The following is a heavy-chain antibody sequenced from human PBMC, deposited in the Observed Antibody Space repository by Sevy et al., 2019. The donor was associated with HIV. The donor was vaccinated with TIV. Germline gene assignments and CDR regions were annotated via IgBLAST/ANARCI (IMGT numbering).Heavy chain of an antibody. CDR1: GFTLSSYG. V-gene: IGHV3-33*01. J-gene: IGHJ6*02. CDR3: ARDRLGITISAEWGGGMDV. D-gene: IGHD3-3*01. Sequence: GGSLRLSCAASGFTLSSYGMHWVRQAPGKGLEWVAVIRYDGSTKYYADSVKGRFTISRDNSKNTLYLQMNSLRAEDTAVDYCARDRLGITISAEWGGGMDVWGQGTTVTVSS. CDR2: IRYDGSTK.